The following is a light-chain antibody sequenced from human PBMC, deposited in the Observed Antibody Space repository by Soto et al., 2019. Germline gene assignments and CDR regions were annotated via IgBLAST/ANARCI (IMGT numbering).Light chain of an antibody. CDR1: SSDVGGYKY. CDR3: SSYASSGTVV. CDR2: EVS. V-gene: IGLV2-14*01. J-gene: IGLJ2*01. Sequence: QSVLTQPASVSGSRGQSISISCIGSSSDVGGYKYVSWYQQHPGKAPRLMIYEVSNRPSGVSNRFSGSKSGNTASLTISGLQAEDEADYYCSSYASSGTVVFGGGTKLTVL.